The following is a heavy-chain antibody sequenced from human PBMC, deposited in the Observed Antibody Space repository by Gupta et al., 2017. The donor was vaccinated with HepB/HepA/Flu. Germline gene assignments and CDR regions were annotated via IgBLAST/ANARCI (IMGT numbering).Heavy chain of an antibody. V-gene: IGHV1-18*01. Sequence: QVHLVQSGAEVKNPLASVKVSCKASGYTFTSYGISWVRQATGQGLEWMGGISDYNGKNNSAKKRQGRVTMTTETSTSTADMGWRRMRSDAAVGYYCARFKDDDGGSGYKPDVWGKGTTVTVSS. CDR2: ISDYNGKN. CDR3: ARFKDDDGGSGYKPDV. J-gene: IGHJ6*04. D-gene: IGHD3-3*01. CDR1: GYTFTSYG.